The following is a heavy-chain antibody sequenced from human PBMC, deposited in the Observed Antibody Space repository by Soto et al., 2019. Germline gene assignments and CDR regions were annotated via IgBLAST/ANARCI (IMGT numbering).Heavy chain of an antibody. CDR3: AKDAVYNDGLWLMDH. D-gene: IGHD2-21*01. CDR1: GLPHSNFA. Sequence: EVHLLESGGGLVQPGGSLRLSCTASGLPHSNFAMMWVRQAPGRGLECVSGIYGSGRGIEYADSVKGRFTISRDNSKNKVYLQMTDLRGDDAAKYYCAKDAVYNDGLWLMDHWGQGTQVTVSS. J-gene: IGHJ4*02. V-gene: IGHV3-23*05. CDR2: IYGSGRGI.